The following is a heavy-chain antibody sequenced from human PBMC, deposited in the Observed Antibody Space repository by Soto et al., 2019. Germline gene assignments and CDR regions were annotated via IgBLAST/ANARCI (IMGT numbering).Heavy chain of an antibody. J-gene: IGHJ6*02. CDR3: ARARYNWKYRYYYYGMDV. CDR2: IYYSGST. Sequence: SETLSLTCTVSGGSISSGDYYWSWIRQPPGKGLEWIGYIYYSGSTYYNPSLKSRVTISVDTSKNQFSLKLSSVTAADTAVYYCARARYNWKYRYYYYGMDVWGQGTTVTVSS. V-gene: IGHV4-30-4*01. CDR1: GGSISSGDYY. D-gene: IGHD1-7*01.